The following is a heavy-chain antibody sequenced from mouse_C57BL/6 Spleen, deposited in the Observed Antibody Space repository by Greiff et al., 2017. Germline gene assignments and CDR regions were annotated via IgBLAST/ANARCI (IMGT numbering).Heavy chain of an antibody. CDR1: GFTFSDYG. CDR2: ISSGSSTI. D-gene: IGHD2-4*01. V-gene: IGHV5-17*01. Sequence: EVHLVESGGGLVKPGGSLKLSCGASGFTFSDYGMHWVRQAPEKGLEWVAYISSGSSTIYYADTVKGRFTISRDNAKNTLFLQMTSLRSEDTAMYYCAREGDYDVAYWGQGTLVTVSA. CDR3: AREGDYDVAY. J-gene: IGHJ3*01.